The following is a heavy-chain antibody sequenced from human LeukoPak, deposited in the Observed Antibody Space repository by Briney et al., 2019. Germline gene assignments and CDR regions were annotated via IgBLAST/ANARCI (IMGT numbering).Heavy chain of an antibody. CDR3: ARAAYGSNGYTAEVADY. CDR2: IYSDGST. D-gene: IGHD3-22*01. J-gene: IGHJ4*02. V-gene: IGHV3-53*01. Sequence: GGSLRLSCAASGFTFSDYYMSWVRQAPGKGLQWVSVIYSDGSTYHADSVKGRFTISRDNSKNTLYLQMNSLRAEDTAVYYCARAAYGSNGYTAEVADYWGQGTLVTVSS. CDR1: GFTFSDYY.